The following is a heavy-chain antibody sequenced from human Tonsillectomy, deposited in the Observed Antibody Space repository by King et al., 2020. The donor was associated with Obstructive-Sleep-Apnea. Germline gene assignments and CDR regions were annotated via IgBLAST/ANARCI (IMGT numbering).Heavy chain of an antibody. CDR3: ARLLGYCSSTSCYENYYYGMDV. D-gene: IGHD2-2*01. Sequence: QLQESGPGLVKPSETLSLTCTVSGGSISSYYWSWIRQPPGKGLEWIGYIYYRGSTNYNPSLKSRVTISVETAKNQFSLKLSFVTAADTAVYYCARLLGYCSSTSCYENYYYGMDVWGQGTTVTVSS. V-gene: IGHV4-59*08. CDR1: GGSISSYY. J-gene: IGHJ6*02. CDR2: IYYRGST.